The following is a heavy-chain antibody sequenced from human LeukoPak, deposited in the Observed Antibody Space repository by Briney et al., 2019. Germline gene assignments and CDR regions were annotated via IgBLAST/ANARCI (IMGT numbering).Heavy chain of an antibody. V-gene: IGHV1-8*03. D-gene: IGHD3-3*01. CDR1: GYTFTSYD. Sequence: ASVKVSCKTSGYTFTSYDINWVRQATGQGLEWMGWMNPNSGNTGYAQKFQGRVTITRNTSISTAYMELSSLRSEDTAVYYCARAYDFWSGYGYWGQGTLVTVSS. J-gene: IGHJ4*02. CDR2: MNPNSGNT. CDR3: ARAYDFWSGYGY.